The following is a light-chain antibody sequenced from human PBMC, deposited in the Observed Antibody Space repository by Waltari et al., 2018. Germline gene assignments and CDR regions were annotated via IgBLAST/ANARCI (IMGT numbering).Light chain of an antibody. CDR3: QSYDSSLSGSV. CDR2: GNS. V-gene: IGLV1-40*01. Sequence: QSGLTQPPSVSGAPGQRVPISCPGSSSHIGAGYDAPWYQLLPRTAPKLLIYGNSNRPSGVPDRFSGSKSGTSASLAITGLQAEDEAGYYCQSYDSSLSGSVFGGGTKLTVL. J-gene: IGLJ2*01. CDR1: SSHIGAGYD.